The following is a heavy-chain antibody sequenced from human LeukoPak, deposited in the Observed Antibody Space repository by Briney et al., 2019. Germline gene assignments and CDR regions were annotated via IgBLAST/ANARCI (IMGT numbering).Heavy chain of an antibody. CDR3: AKDRYYYDSSGYLDY. V-gene: IGHV3-23*01. D-gene: IGHD3-22*01. J-gene: IGHJ4*02. CDR2: IIGSGGTT. CDR1: GFSFSNYG. Sequence: GGTLRLSCAASGFSFSNYGMNWVRQAPGKGLEWVSGIIGSGGTTYYAESVKGRFTISRDNSKNTLDLQMNSLRAEDTAVYYCAKDRYYYDSSGYLDYWGQGTLVTVSS.